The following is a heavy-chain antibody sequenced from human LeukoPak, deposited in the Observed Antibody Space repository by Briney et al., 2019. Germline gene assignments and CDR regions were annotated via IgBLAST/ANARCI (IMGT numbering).Heavy chain of an antibody. J-gene: IGHJ5*02. V-gene: IGHV3-48*03. CDR3: ARGYYYGSGTLGPFDP. CDR2: ISSSGSSI. D-gene: IGHD3-10*01. Sequence: GGSLRLSCAASGFTFSSYGMNWVRQAPGKGLEWVSYISSSGSSIYNADSVKGRFTISRDNAKNSLYLQMNGLRAEDTAVYYCARGYYYGSGTLGPFDPWGQGTLVTVSS. CDR1: GFTFSSYG.